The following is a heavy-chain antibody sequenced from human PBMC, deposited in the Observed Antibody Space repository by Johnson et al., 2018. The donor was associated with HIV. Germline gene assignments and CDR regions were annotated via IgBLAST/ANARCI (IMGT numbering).Heavy chain of an antibody. D-gene: IGHD6-19*01. V-gene: IGHV3-30*19. J-gene: IGHJ3*02. Sequence: QVQLVESGGGVVQPGGSLRLSCAASGFTFSSHGMHWVRQAPGKGLDWVAVISYDGSNKYYADSVKGRFTISRDNSKNTLFLQMGSLRVEDTAVYYCARDWEKNSSCFYPTVMGIWGQGTRVTVSS. CDR3: ARDWEKNSSCFYPTVMGI. CDR1: GFTFSSHG. CDR2: ISYDGSNK.